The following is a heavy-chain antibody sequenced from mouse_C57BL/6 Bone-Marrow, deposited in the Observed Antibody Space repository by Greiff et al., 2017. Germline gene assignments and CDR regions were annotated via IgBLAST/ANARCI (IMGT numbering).Heavy chain of an antibody. CDR3: ASSSLYYGRSYDY. J-gene: IGHJ2*01. CDR2: IDPSDSYT. V-gene: IGHV1-69*01. CDR1: GYTFTSYW. D-gene: IGHD1-1*01. Sequence: VQLQQPGAELVMPGASVKLSCKASGYTFTSYWMHWVKQRPGQGLEWIGEIDPSDSYTNYNQKFKGKSTLTVDKSSSTAYMQLSSLTSEDSAVYYCASSSLYYGRSYDYWGQGTTLTVSS.